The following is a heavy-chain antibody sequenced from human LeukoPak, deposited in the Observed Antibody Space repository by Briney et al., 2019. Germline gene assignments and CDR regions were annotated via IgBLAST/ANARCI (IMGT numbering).Heavy chain of an antibody. J-gene: IGHJ4*02. CDR3: GRGTRERYSYGRYYFDY. CDR1: GYTFTGYY. Sequence: ASVKVSCKASGYTFTGYYMHWVRQAPAQGLEWMGWINPNSGGTNYAQEFQGRVTMTRDTSMSTAYIELSRLRSDDAAVYYCGRGTRERYSYGRYYFDYWGQGTLVTVSS. CDR2: INPNSGGT. D-gene: IGHD5-18*01. V-gene: IGHV1-2*02.